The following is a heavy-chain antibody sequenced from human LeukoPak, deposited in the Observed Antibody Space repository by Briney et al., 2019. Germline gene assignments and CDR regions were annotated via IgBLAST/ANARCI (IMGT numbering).Heavy chain of an antibody. Sequence: GVPLKISCTASGYSFTTYWIGWVRQMPGKGLEWMGIIYPGDFDTRSSPSLQGQVTISADTSTSTTYLQWSSLKASDTAMYYCARTTTVDLFVYWGQGTLVTVSS. CDR3: ARTTTVDLFVY. V-gene: IGHV5-51*01. CDR1: GYSFTTYW. CDR2: IYPGDFDT. J-gene: IGHJ4*02. D-gene: IGHD4-17*01.